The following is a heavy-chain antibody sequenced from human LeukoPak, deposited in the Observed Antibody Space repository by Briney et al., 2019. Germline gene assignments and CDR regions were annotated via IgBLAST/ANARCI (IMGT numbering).Heavy chain of an antibody. CDR1: GFTFSSYS. J-gene: IGHJ4*02. V-gene: IGHV3-23*01. Sequence: PGGSLRLSCAASGFTFSSYSMNWVRQAPGKGLEWVSAISGSGGSTYYADSVKGRFTISRDNSKNTLYLQMNSLRAEDTAVYYCARGELWSSGWYDKNQFDYWGQGTLVTVSS. CDR2: ISGSGGST. D-gene: IGHD6-19*01. CDR3: ARGELWSSGWYDKNQFDY.